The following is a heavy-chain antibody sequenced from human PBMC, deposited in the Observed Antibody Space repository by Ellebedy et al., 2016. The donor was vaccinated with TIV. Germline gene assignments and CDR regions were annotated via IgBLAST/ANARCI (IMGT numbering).Heavy chain of an antibody. J-gene: IGHJ4*02. CDR3: AKGRGGGSDASAPRYYFDS. CDR2: ISHTGSRA. CDR1: GFTFNNYA. V-gene: IGHV3-23*01. Sequence: GESLKISCAASGFTFNNYAMSWVRQAPGKGLEWVSTISHTGSRAYYANSVEGRFIISRDISKRALYLQMNSRRAEDTAVYYCAKGRGGGSDASAPRYYFDSWGLGTLVTVSS. D-gene: IGHD3-10*01.